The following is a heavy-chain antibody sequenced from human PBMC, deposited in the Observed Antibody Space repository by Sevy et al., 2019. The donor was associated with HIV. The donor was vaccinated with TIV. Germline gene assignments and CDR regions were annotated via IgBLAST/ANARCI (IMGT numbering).Heavy chain of an antibody. CDR3: AKDDAKDNACLDY. D-gene: IGHD2-15*01. J-gene: IGHJ4*02. CDR2: VSRSGGTT. Sequence: GGSLRLSCAVSGFTFSSYAMNWVRQAPGKGLEWVSVVSRSGGTTYYADSVKGRFTISGDNSRNTLYPQINSLRAEDTAVYYCAKDDAKDNACLDYWGQGTLVTVSS. CDR1: GFTFSSYA. V-gene: IGHV3-23*01.